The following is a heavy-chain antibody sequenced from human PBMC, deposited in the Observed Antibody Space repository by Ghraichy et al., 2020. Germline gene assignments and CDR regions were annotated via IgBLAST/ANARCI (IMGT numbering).Heavy chain of an antibody. CDR3: ATFALLAASPFDY. D-gene: IGHD2-15*01. CDR2: ISHRGST. Sequence: SETLSLTCAVSGFSISSNYYWGWIRLPPGKGLEWIGSISHRGSTYYNPSLQSRVTLSVDTSKNQFSLKLTSVTAADTAVYYCATFALLAASPFDYWGQGTLVTVSS. V-gene: IGHV4-38-2*01. CDR1: GFSISSNYY. J-gene: IGHJ4*02.